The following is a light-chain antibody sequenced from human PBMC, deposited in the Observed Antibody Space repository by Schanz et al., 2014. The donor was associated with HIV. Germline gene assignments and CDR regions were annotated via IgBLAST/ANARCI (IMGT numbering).Light chain of an antibody. CDR2: DAS. J-gene: IGKJ4*01. V-gene: IGKV3-20*01. CDR1: QSVSSN. CDR3: QQYGSSLFS. Sequence: EIVMTQSPATLSVSPGERATLSCRASQSVSSNFAWYQQKPGQAPRLLIYDASNRATGIPARFSGSGSGTDFTLTISRLEPEDFAVYYCQQYGSSLFSFGGGTKVEI.